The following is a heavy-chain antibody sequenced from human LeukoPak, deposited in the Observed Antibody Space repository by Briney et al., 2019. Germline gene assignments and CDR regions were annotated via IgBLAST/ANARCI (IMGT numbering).Heavy chain of an antibody. J-gene: IGHJ4*02. CDR1: GFTFDDYA. Sequence: GGSLRLSCAASGFTFDDYAMHWVRQAPGKGLEWVSGISWNSGSIGYADSVKGRSTISRDNAKNSLYLQMNSLRAEDTALYYCAKDTLTGYCSSTSCYGYIDYWGQGTLVTVSS. D-gene: IGHD2-2*01. CDR2: ISWNSGSI. V-gene: IGHV3-9*01. CDR3: AKDTLTGYCSSTSCYGYIDY.